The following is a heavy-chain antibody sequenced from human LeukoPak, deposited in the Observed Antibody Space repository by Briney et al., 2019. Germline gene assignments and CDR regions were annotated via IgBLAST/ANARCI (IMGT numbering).Heavy chain of an antibody. CDR3: ARVEGGQWLVPGAYCGGDCYAFDI. J-gene: IGHJ3*02. CDR1: GDSVSSNSAA. V-gene: IGHV6-1*01. D-gene: IGHD2-21*01. CDR2: TYYRSKWYN. Sequence: SQTLSLTCAISGDSVSSNSAAWNWIRQSPSRGLEWLGRTYYRSKWYNDYAVSVKSRITINPDTSKNQFSLQLNSVTPEDTAVYYCARVEGGQWLVPGAYCGGDCYAFDIWGQGTMVTVSS.